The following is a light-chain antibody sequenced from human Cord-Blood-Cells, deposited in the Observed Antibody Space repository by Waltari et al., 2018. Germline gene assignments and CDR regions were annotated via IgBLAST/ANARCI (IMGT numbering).Light chain of an antibody. Sequence: EIVLTQSPGTLSLSPGERATLSCRASQSVSSSYLAWYQQRPGPAPRLLIYGASSRATGIPDRFSGSGSGTDFTLTISRLEPEDFVVYYCQQYGSSRTFGQGTKVEIK. CDR2: GAS. V-gene: IGKV3-20*01. CDR1: QSVSSSY. CDR3: QQYGSSRT. J-gene: IGKJ1*01.